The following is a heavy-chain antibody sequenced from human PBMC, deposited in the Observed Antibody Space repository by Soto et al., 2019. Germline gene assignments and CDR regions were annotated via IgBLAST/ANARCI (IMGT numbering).Heavy chain of an antibody. Sequence: GGSLRLSCAASGFTFSSSAMNWVRQGPGKGLEWVSVISDGGHHTYYADSVKGRFSISRDNSNNTLYLQMKSLRAEDTATYYCAKGGPSFLNWFGTWGQGSLVTVSS. CDR1: GFTFSSSA. CDR2: ISDGGHHT. V-gene: IGHV3-23*01. J-gene: IGHJ5*02. CDR3: AKGGPSFLNWFGT. D-gene: IGHD5-12*01.